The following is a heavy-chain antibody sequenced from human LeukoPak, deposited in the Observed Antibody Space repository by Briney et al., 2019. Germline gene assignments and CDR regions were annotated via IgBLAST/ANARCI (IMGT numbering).Heavy chain of an antibody. CDR2: IYYSGST. CDR1: GGSITSNTNY. CDR3: ASSRNSGSYYHLLDP. Sequence: PSETLPLTCTVSGGSITSNTNYWGWIRQPPGKGLEWIGSIYYSGSTYYNPSLKSRVTISVDTSKNQFSLKLSSVTAADTAVYYCASSRNSGSYYHLLDPWGQGTLVTVSS. J-gene: IGHJ5*02. V-gene: IGHV4-39*01. D-gene: IGHD1-26*01.